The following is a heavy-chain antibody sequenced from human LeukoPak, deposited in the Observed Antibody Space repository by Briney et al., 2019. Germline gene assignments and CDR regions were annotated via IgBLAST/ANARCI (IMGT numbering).Heavy chain of an antibody. CDR3: ARVSNP. CDR1: GFTFSTYS. Sequence: TGGSLRLSCAASGFTFSTYSMNWVRQAPGKGLEWVSSISSSGSYIYYADSVKGWFTISRDNARNSLFLQMNSLRAGDTAVYYCARVSNPWGQGILVTVSS. V-gene: IGHV3-21*04. J-gene: IGHJ5*02. CDR2: ISSSGSYI.